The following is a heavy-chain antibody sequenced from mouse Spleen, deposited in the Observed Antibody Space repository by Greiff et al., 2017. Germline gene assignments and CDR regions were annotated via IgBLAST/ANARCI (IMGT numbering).Heavy chain of an antibody. Sequence: QVQLQQPGAELVRPGSSVKLSCKASGYTFTSYWMDWVKQRPGQGLEWIGNIYPSDSETHYNQKFKDKATLTVDKSSSTAYMQLSSLTSEDSAVYYCARACNYYFDYWGQGTTLTVSS. CDR3: ARACNYYFDY. J-gene: IGHJ2*01. CDR2: IYPSDSET. CDR1: GYTFTSYW. V-gene: IGHV1-61*01. D-gene: IGHD2-1*01.